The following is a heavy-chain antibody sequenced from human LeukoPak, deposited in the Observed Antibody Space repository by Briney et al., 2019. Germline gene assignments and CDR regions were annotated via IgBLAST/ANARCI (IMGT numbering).Heavy chain of an antibody. Sequence: PGGSLRLSCAASGFTFNTYAMTWVRQALGKGLEWVSAIGASGENAYYADSVEGRFTTSRDNSKDTLYLQMNSLRAEDTAVYYCARKPSYLNWFDPWGQGTLVTVSS. CDR1: GFTFNTYA. CDR3: ARKPSYLNWFDP. V-gene: IGHV3-23*01. CDR2: IGASGENA. J-gene: IGHJ5*02.